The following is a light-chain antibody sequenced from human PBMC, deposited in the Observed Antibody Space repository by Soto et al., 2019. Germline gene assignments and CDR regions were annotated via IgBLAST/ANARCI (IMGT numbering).Light chain of an antibody. CDR2: GAS. J-gene: IGKJ4*01. CDR1: QSVSSSY. Sequence: EIVLTQSPGTLYLSPGERATLSCRASQSVSSSYLAWYQQKPGQAPRLLIYGASSRATGIPDRFSGSGSGTDFTLTIDRLEPEDFAVYHCQHYGTTPLTFGGGTKVDIK. V-gene: IGKV3-20*01. CDR3: QHYGTTPLT.